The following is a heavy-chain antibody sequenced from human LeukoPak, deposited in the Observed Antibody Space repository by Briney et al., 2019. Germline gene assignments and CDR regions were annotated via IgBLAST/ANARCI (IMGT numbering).Heavy chain of an antibody. J-gene: IGHJ6*04. Sequence: PGGSLRLSCAGSGFIFSSYSMNWVRQAPGKGLEWVSYISSSSSSINYADSVKGRFTISRDNAKNSLYLQMNSLSAEDTAVYYCAELGITMIGGVWGKGTTVTISS. V-gene: IGHV3-48*01. CDR1: GFIFSSYS. CDR2: ISSSSSSI. CDR3: AELGITMIGGV. D-gene: IGHD3-10*02.